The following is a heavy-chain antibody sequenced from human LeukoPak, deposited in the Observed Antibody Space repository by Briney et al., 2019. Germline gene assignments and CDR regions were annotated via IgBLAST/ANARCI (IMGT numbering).Heavy chain of an antibody. CDR3: TTDPYDSSGFDY. J-gene: IGHJ4*02. Sequence: QTGGSLRLPCAASGFTFSSYAMHWVRQAPGKGLEWVAVISYDGSNKYYADSVKGRFTISRDNSKNTLYLQMNSLRAEDTAVYYCTTDPYDSSGFDYWGQGTLVTVSS. CDR1: GFTFSSYA. V-gene: IGHV3-30-3*01. CDR2: ISYDGSNK. D-gene: IGHD3-22*01.